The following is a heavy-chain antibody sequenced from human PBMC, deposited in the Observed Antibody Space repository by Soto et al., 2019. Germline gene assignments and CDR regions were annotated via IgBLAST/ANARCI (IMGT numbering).Heavy chain of an antibody. CDR1: GFTFSSYW. CDR2: INSDGRST. D-gene: IGHD5-12*01. J-gene: IGHJ4*02. CDR3: AKGYSGYDYAN. V-gene: IGHV3-74*01. Sequence: GGSLRLSCAASGFTFSSYWMHWVRQAPGKGLVWVSRINSDGRSTTYADSVKGRFTISRDNAKNTLYLQMNSLSAEDTAVYFCAKGYSGYDYANWGQGSLVTVSS.